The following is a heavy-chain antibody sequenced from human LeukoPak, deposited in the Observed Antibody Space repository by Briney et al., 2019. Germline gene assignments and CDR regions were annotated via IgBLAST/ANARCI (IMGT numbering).Heavy chain of an antibody. V-gene: IGHV1-18*01. D-gene: IGHD1-26*01. J-gene: IGHJ4*02. CDR1: VYTFTTYR. Sequence: GAPLKVSSTASVYTFTTYRISWVRQAPGHGLEWRGWISAYNDAAHYAQKLQGRVTMTTDTSTNTAYMELRSLRSDDTAVYYCARVGGGNYYYFDYWGQGTLVTVSS. CDR3: ARVGGGNYYYFDY. CDR2: ISAYNDAA.